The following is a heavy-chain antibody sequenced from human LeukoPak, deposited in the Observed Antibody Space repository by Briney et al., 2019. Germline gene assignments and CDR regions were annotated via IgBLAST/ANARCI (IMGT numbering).Heavy chain of an antibody. CDR3: ARERDYDSSGYYVFGY. Sequence: GGSLRLSCAGSGFTFSNSAMSWVRQAPGKGLEWVSVISGSGRTTFYADSVKGRFTISRDNSKNTLYLQMNGLRPEDTAVYYCARERDYDSSGYYVFGYWGQGTLVTASS. V-gene: IGHV3-23*01. D-gene: IGHD3-22*01. J-gene: IGHJ4*02. CDR1: GFTFSNSA. CDR2: ISGSGRTT.